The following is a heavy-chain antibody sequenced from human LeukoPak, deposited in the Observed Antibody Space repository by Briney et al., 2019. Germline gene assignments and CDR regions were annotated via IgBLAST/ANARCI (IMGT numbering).Heavy chain of an antibody. CDR1: GGSFSGYY. CDR2: INHSGST. Sequence: SETLSLTCAVYGGSFSGYYWSWIRQPPGKGLEWIGEINHSGSTTYNPSLKSRVTISVDTSKNQFSLKLNSVTAADTAVYYCARVARCTGCFDIDYWGQGTLVTVSS. V-gene: IGHV4-34*01. CDR3: ARVARCTGCFDIDY. D-gene: IGHD2-2*01. J-gene: IGHJ4*02.